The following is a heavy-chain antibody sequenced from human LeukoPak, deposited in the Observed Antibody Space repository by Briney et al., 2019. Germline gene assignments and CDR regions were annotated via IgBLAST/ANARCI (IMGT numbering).Heavy chain of an antibody. Sequence: SETLSLTCTVSGGSISSYYWTWIRQPAGKGLEWIGRIYTSGSTNYNPSLKSRVTMSVDTSKNQFSLKLRSVTAADTAVYYCAKDRPAVYYYDSSGYVGYYFDYWGQGTLVTVSS. CDR1: GGSISSYY. CDR2: IYTSGST. D-gene: IGHD3-22*01. CDR3: AKDRPAVYYYDSSGYVGYYFDY. J-gene: IGHJ4*02. V-gene: IGHV4-4*07.